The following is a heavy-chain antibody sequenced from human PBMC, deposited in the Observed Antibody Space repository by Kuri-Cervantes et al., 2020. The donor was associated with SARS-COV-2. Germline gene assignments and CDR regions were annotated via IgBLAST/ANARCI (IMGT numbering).Heavy chain of an antibody. D-gene: IGHD3-3*01. CDR1: GGSFSAYY. Sequence: GSLRLSCAVYGGSFSAYYWSWIRQPPGKGLEWIGEINHSGSTNYNPSLKGRVTISVDTSKHQSSLKLSSVTAADTAVYYCARITIFGVVISGAFDIWGQGTMVTVSS. CDR3: ARITIFGVVISGAFDI. V-gene: IGHV4-34*01. J-gene: IGHJ3*02. CDR2: INHSGST.